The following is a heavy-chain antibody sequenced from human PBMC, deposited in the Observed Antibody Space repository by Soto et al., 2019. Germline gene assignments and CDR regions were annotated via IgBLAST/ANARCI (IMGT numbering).Heavy chain of an antibody. J-gene: IGHJ6*03. CDR2: INHSGST. CDR3: ARTVTGSYYYYYMDV. V-gene: IGHV4-34*01. Sequence: SETLSLTCAVYGGSFSGYYWSWIRQPPGKGLEWIGEINHSGSTNYNPSLKSRVTISVDTSKNQFSLKLSSVTAADTAVYYCARTVTGSYYYYYMDVWGKGTTVTVSS. CDR1: GGSFSGYY. D-gene: IGHD5-18*01.